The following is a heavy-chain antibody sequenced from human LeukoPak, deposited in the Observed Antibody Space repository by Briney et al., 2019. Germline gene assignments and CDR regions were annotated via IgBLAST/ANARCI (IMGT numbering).Heavy chain of an antibody. V-gene: IGHV3-30*04. D-gene: IGHD1-1*01. Sequence: GGSLRLSCAASGFTFSNYVMHWVRLAPGKGLEWVAIISYDGSDKHYADSVKGRFTISRDNSKNTLYLQMNSLRTEDTALYYCAKDATGTYSGMDYWGQGTLVSVSS. CDR2: ISYDGSDK. CDR3: AKDATGTYSGMDY. CDR1: GFTFSNYV. J-gene: IGHJ4*02.